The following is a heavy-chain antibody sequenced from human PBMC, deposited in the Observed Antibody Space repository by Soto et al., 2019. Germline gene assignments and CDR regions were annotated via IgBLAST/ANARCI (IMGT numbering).Heavy chain of an antibody. CDR1: GYTFSSFA. Sequence: QVQLVQSGAEVKKPGASVKVSCKASGYTFSSFAIHWVRQAPGQRLEWMGWINAGNGDTKYSQKFQGRVTIARDTAASTAYMELGSLTFEDTAVYYCARKVGASAXWGQGTLVTVSS. CDR3: ARKVGASAX. CDR2: INAGNGDT. V-gene: IGHV1-3*01. D-gene: IGHD1-26*01. J-gene: IGHJ4*02.